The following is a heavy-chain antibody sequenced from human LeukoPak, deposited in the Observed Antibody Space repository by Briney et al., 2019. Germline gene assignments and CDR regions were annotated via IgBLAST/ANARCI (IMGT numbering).Heavy chain of an antibody. J-gene: IGHJ4*02. D-gene: IGHD1-1*01. CDR3: ARDLAGTGDY. CDR2: ISSSSSYI. Sequence: GGSLRLSCAASGFTFSSYSMNWVRQAPGKGLEWVSSISSSSSYIYYADSVKGRFTITRDNAKNSLYLQMNSLRAEDTAVYYCARDLAGTGDYWGQGTLVTVSS. V-gene: IGHV3-21*01. CDR1: GFTFSSYS.